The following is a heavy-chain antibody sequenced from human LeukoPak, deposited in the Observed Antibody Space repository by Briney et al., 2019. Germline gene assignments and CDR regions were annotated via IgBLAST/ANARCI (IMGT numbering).Heavy chain of an antibody. CDR1: GFTFSNHW. D-gene: IGHD1-1*01. CDR3: ARESDASNDLDY. Sequence: GGSLRLSCAASGFTFSNHWMQWVRHAPGKGLVFVSRTNGDGGTTSYADSVKGRFTISRDNDKNILYLQMNSLRAEDTAVYYCARESDASNDLDYWGQGTLVPVSS. J-gene: IGHJ4*02. CDR2: TNGDGGTT. V-gene: IGHV3-74*01.